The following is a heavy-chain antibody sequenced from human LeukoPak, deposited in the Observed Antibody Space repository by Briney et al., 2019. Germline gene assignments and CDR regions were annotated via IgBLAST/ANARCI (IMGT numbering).Heavy chain of an antibody. CDR1: GGSISSYY. D-gene: IGHD2-15*01. Sequence: SETLSLTCTVSGGSISSYYWSWIRQPAGKGLEWIGRIYTSGSTNYNPSLRSRVIISIDTSKNQFSLKLSSVTAADTAVYYCAREYCSGGNCPIDYWGQGTLVTVSS. J-gene: IGHJ4*02. CDR3: AREYCSGGNCPIDY. CDR2: IYTSGST. V-gene: IGHV4-4*07.